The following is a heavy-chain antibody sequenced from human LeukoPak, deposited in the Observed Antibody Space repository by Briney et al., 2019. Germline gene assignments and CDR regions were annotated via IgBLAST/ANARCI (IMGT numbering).Heavy chain of an antibody. V-gene: IGHV3-15*01. D-gene: IGHD3-16*01. Sequence: GGSLRLSCAASGLTFSNVWMNWVRQAPGKGLEWVGLIRSKADGGTKDYAAPVKGRITISRDDSKNTLYLQMNSLKTEATAVYYCSWGSQQYFDYWGQGTLVSVSS. CDR1: GLTFSNVW. J-gene: IGHJ4*02. CDR2: IRSKADGGTK. CDR3: SWGSQQYFDY.